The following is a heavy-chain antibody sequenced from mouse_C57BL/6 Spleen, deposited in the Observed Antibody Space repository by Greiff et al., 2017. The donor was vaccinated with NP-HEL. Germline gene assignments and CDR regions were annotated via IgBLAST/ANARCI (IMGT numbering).Heavy chain of an antibody. CDR2: IDPEDGDT. J-gene: IGHJ3*01. CDR1: GFNIKDYY. D-gene: IGHD1-1*01. V-gene: IGHV14-1*01. Sequence: EVQLQQSGAELVRPGASVKLSCTASGFNIKDYYMHWVKQRPEQGLEWIGRIDPEDGDTEYAPKFQGKATMTADTSSNTAYLQLSSLTSEDTAIYYCTGTVVDRFAYWGQGTLVTVSA. CDR3: TGTVVDRFAY.